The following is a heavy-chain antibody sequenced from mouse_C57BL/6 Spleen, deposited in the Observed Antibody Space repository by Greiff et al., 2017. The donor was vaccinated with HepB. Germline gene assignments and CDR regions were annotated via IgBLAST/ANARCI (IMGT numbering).Heavy chain of an antibody. CDR1: GFNIKDYY. V-gene: IGHV14-2*01. CDR2: IDPEDGET. D-gene: IGHD1-1*01. Sequence: EVQLQQSGAELVKPGASVKLSCTASGFNIKDYYMHWVRQRTEQGLEWIGRIDPEDGETKYAPKFQGKATLTADTSSNTAYLQLSSLTSEDTAVYYGAPVCIYYYGSSGYYDVWGTGTTVTVSS. CDR3: APVCIYYYGSSGYYDV. J-gene: IGHJ1*03.